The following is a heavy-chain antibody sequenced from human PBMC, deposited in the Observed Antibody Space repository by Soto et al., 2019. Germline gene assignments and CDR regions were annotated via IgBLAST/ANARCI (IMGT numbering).Heavy chain of an antibody. V-gene: IGHV1-69*05. CDR1: GGTFSSYA. J-gene: IGHJ6*03. Sequence: GASVKVSCKASGGTFSSYAISWVRQAPGQGLEWMGGIIPIFGTANYAQKFQGRVTMTRNTSISTAYMELSSLRSEDTAVYYCARGLEYYYYMDVWGKGTTVTVSS. CDR3: ARGLEYYYYMDV. CDR2: IIPIFGTA.